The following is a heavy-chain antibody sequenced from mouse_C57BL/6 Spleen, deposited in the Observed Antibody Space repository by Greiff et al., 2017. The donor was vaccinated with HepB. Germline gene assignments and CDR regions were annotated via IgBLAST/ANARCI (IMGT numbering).Heavy chain of an antibody. CDR1: GYTFTDYE. V-gene: IGHV1-15*01. CDR3: TRGDYGSSSRFAY. CDR2: IDPETGGT. Sequence: QVQLKQSGAELVRPGASVTLSCKASGYTFTDYEMHWVKQTPVHGLEWIGAIDPETGGTAYNQKFKGKAILTADKSSSTADMELHSLTSEDSAVYYCTRGDYGSSSRFAYWGQGTLVTVSA. J-gene: IGHJ3*01. D-gene: IGHD1-1*01.